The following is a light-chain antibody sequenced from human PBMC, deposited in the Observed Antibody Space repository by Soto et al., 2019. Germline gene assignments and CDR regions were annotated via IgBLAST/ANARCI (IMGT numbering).Light chain of an antibody. Sequence: DIQMTQSPSTLSGSVGDRVTITCRASQTISSWLAWYQQKPGKAPKLLIYKASTLKSWVPSRCSGSGSRTEVTLTISSLQPDDFATYYGQHYQSYSEAFGQGTKVALK. J-gene: IGKJ1*01. V-gene: IGKV1-5*03. CDR1: QTISSW. CDR2: KAS. CDR3: QHYQSYSEA.